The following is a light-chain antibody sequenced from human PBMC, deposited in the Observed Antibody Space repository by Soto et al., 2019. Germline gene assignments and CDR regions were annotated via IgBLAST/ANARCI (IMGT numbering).Light chain of an antibody. V-gene: IGKV3-20*01. Sequence: EVVMTQSPATLSLSPGERATLSCWASQSVSSPYLAWYQQKPGQPPRLLIYGASSRATDIPDRFIGNGSGTEFTLTIARLAPEDFAMYYCQQYGSSPFTFGPGTKVEI. CDR2: GAS. CDR3: QQYGSSPFT. CDR1: QSVSSPY. J-gene: IGKJ3*01.